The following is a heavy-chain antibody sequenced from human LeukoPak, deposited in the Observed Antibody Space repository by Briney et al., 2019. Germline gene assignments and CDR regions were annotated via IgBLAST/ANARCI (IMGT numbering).Heavy chain of an antibody. J-gene: IGHJ3*02. V-gene: IGHV4-34*01. CDR3: ACNPAYCSSTSCYQSAFDI. CDR1: GGSFSGYY. CDR2: INHSGST. Sequence: PSETLSLTCAAYGGSFSGYYWSWIRQPPGKGLEWIGEINHSGSTNYNPSLKSRVTISVDTSKNQFSLKLSSVTAADTAVYYCACNPAYCSSTSCYQSAFDIWGQGTMVTVSS. D-gene: IGHD2-2*01.